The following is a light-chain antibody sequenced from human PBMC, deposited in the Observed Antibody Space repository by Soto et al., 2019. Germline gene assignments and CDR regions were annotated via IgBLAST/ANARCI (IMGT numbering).Light chain of an antibody. CDR3: QQSYTTPRT. CDR2: WAS. J-gene: IGKJ1*01. CDR1: QSVLYSSNNKNY. Sequence: DNVMTQSPDSLAVSLGERATINCKSSQSVLYSSNNKNYLAWYQQKPGQPPKLLIYWASTRESGVPDRFSGSGSGTDFTLTISSLQAEDVAVYYCQQSYTTPRTFGQGTKVEIK. V-gene: IGKV4-1*01.